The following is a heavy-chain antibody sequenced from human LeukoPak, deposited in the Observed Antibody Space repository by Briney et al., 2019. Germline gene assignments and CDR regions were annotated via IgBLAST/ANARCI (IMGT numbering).Heavy chain of an antibody. CDR3: AKSPLSLLWFGESFSY. D-gene: IGHD3-10*01. V-gene: IGHV3-23*01. CDR2: ISGASGTT. J-gene: IGHJ4*02. CDR1: GFTFSSYA. Sequence: PTGGSLRLSCADSGFTFSSYAMTWVRQAPGKGLEWVSTISGASGTTYYADSVKGRFTISRDNSKNTLYLQMNSLRAEDTAVYYCAKSPLSLLWFGESFSYWGQGTLVTVSS.